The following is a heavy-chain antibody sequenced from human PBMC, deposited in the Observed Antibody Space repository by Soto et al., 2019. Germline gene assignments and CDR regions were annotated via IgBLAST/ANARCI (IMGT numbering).Heavy chain of an antibody. CDR2: TYYRSKWYN. V-gene: IGHV6-1*01. J-gene: IGHJ4*02. D-gene: IGHD6-19*01. Sequence: SETLSLTCAISGDSVSSNSATWNWIRQSPSRGLEWLGRTYYRSKWYNDYAVSVKSRITINPDTSRNQFSLQLNSVTPEDTAVYYCAGGSIAVAGPTFDYWGQGTLVTVSS. CDR1: GDSVSSNSAT. CDR3: AGGSIAVAGPTFDY.